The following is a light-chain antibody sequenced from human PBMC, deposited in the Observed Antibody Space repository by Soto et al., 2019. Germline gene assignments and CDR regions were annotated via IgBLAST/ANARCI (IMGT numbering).Light chain of an antibody. Sequence: EIVLTQSPGTLSLSPGERATLSCRASQSVSSSYLAWYQQKPGQAPRLLIYGASSRATGIPDRFSASGSGTDFTLTISRLEPEDFAVYYCQQYSSSPLTFGQGTKVDI. CDR3: QQYSSSPLT. V-gene: IGKV3-20*01. CDR1: QSVSSSY. J-gene: IGKJ1*01. CDR2: GAS.